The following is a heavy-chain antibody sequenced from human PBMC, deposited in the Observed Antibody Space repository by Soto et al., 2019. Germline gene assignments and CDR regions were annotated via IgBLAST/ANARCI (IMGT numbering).Heavy chain of an antibody. V-gene: IGHV1-18*01. Sequence: ASVKVSCKASGYTFTSYGISWVRQAPGQGLEWMGWISAYNGNTNYAQKLQGRVTMTTDTSTSTAYMELSSLRSDDTAVYYCARVRSYCSSSSCYYRYTWGQGTLGTASS. CDR1: GYTFTSYG. D-gene: IGHD2-2*01. CDR2: ISAYNGNT. CDR3: ARVRSYCSSSSCYYRYT. J-gene: IGHJ5*02.